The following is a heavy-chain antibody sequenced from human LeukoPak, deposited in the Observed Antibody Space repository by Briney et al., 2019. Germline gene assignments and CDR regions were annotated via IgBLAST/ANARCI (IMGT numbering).Heavy chain of an antibody. V-gene: IGHV3-23*01. J-gene: IGHJ6*02. CDR2: ISGGGGGT. CDR1: GFTFSSYW. CDR3: AKVGGYYYYYGMDV. D-gene: IGHD2-15*01. Sequence: GGSLRLSCAASGFTFSSYWMPWVRQAPGKGLEWVSGISGGGGGTYYAASVKGRFTISRDNSKNTLYLQMNSLRAEDTAVYYCAKVGGYYYYYGMDVWGQGTTVTVSS.